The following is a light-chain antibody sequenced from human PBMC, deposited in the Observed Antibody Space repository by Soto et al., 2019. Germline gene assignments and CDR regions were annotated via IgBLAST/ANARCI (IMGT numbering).Light chain of an antibody. Sequence: AIQLTQSPSSLSASVGDRVTITCRASQGVSSAFAWYRQKPGKVPKLLIYDASSLQSGVPSRFSGSQSGTDFTLTISSLQPEDFATYYCQQFDTYPLTFGQGTRLEIK. V-gene: IGKV1-13*02. CDR2: DAS. CDR1: QGVSSA. J-gene: IGKJ5*01. CDR3: QQFDTYPLT.